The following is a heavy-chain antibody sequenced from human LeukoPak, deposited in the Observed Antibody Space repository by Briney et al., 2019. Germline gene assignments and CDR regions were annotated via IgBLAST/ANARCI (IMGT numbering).Heavy chain of an antibody. V-gene: IGHV3-11*05. J-gene: IGHJ4*02. CDR3: VRDFSYSGGSCPLFDS. CDR2: ISGSGSYT. D-gene: IGHD2-15*01. CDR1: GFTFSDYY. Sequence: GGSLRLSCAASGFTFSDYYITWIRQAPGKGLEWLSYISGSGSYTNYADSVKGRFTISRDNSENTLYLQMSSLRAEDTAIYYCVRDFSYSGGSCPLFDSWGQGTLVSVSS.